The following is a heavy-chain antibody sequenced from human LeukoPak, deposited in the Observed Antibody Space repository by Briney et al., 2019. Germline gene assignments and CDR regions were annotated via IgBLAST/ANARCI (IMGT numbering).Heavy chain of an antibody. D-gene: IGHD3-10*01. CDR3: ARRLLWFGGLLFLDY. CDR1: GYSVSSGYY. V-gene: IGHV4-38-2*02. J-gene: IGHJ4*02. Sequence: SETLSLTCTVSGYSVSSGYYWGWIRQPPGKGLEWIGSIYHSGSTYYNPSLKSRVTISVDTSKNQFSLKLSSVTAADTAVYYCARRLLWFGGLLFLDYWGQGTLVTVSS. CDR2: IYHSGST.